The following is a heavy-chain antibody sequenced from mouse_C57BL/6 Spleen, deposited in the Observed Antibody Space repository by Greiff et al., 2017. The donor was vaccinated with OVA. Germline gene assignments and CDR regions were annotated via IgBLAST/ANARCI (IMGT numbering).Heavy chain of an antibody. Sequence: VQLQQSGPGLVQPSQSLSITCTVSGFSLTSYGVHWVRQSPGKGLEWLGVIWSGGSTDYNAAFISRLSISKDNSKSQVFFKMNSLQADDTAIYYCARHYGSSPYWYFGVWGTGTTVTVSS. V-gene: IGHV2-2*01. CDR3: ARHYGSSPYWYFGV. CDR2: IWSGGST. CDR1: GFSLTSYG. J-gene: IGHJ1*03. D-gene: IGHD1-1*01.